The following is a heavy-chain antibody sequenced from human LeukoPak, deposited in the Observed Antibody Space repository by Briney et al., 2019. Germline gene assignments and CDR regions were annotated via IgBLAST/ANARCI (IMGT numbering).Heavy chain of an antibody. V-gene: IGHV3-48*03. J-gene: IGHJ3*02. Sequence: PGGSLRLSCAASGFTFSSYEMNWVRQAPGKGLEWVSYISSSGSTIYYADSVKGRFTISRDNAKNSLYLQMNSLRAEDTAVYYCARIDCSGGSCIGAFDIWGQGTMVTVSS. CDR1: GFTFSSYE. D-gene: IGHD2-15*01. CDR2: ISSSGSTI. CDR3: ARIDCSGGSCIGAFDI.